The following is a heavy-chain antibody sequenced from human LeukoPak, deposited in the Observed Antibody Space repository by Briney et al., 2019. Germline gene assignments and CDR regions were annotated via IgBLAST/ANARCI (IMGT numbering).Heavy chain of an antibody. Sequence: GGSLRLSCAASGFTFSSCSMNWVRQAPGKGLEWVSYISSGSSTIYYADSVKGRFTISRDNAENSLYLQMNSLRDEDTAVYYCASPAHGSGSYFPFDYWGLGTLVTVSS. V-gene: IGHV3-48*02. CDR1: GFTFSSCS. CDR3: ASPAHGSGSYFPFDY. D-gene: IGHD3-10*01. CDR2: ISSGSSTI. J-gene: IGHJ4*02.